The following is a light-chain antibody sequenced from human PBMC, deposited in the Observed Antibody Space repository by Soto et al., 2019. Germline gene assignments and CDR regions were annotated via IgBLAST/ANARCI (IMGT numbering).Light chain of an antibody. CDR2: GAS. J-gene: IGKJ4*01. CDR3: EQYNNWPLT. Sequence: DIVMTQSPATLSVSPGERGTLSCRASQSVGSNVAWFQQKPGRAPRFLIYGASTRAAGIPARFSGSGSGTEFTLTISSLQSEDFAVYYCEQYNNWPLTLGGGTKVEIK. CDR1: QSVGSN. V-gene: IGKV3-15*01.